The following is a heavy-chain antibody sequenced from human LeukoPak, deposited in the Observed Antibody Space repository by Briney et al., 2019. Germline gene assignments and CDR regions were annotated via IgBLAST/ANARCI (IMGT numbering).Heavy chain of an antibody. CDR2: IYSGGST. Sequence: GGSLRLSCAASGFTVSSNYMSWVRQAPGKGLEWVSVIYSGGSTYYADSVKGRFTISRDNSKNTLYLQMNSLRAEDTAVYYCARGPDHYDSSGYWDYYFDYWGQGTLVTVSS. V-gene: IGHV3-53*05. D-gene: IGHD3-22*01. J-gene: IGHJ4*02. CDR1: GFTVSSNY. CDR3: ARGPDHYDSSGYWDYYFDY.